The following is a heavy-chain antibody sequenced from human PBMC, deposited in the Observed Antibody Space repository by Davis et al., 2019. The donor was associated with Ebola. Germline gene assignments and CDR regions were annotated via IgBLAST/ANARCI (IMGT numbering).Heavy chain of an antibody. CDR1: GFPFSQAW. D-gene: IGHD5-24*01. CDR2: IKSKNDGETT. V-gene: IGHV3-15*07. CDR3: VTMAAF. Sequence: GESLKISCAASGFPFSQAWLNWVRQAPGKGLEWVGRIKSKNDGETTDYAAPVRGRFTMSRDDSKNTLFLQMDSLKTEDTGIYFCVTMAAFRGQGTLVTVSS. J-gene: IGHJ4*02.